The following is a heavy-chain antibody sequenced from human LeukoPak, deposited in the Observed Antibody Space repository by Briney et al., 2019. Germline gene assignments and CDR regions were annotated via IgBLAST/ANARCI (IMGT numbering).Heavy chain of an antibody. Sequence: PGGSLRLSCAASGFTFSSYGMSWIRQAPGKGLEWVSYISSRGSTIYYADSVKGRFTISRDNAKNSLFLQMNSLRAEDTAVYYCAGHDCSIHWGQGTLVTVSP. J-gene: IGHJ4*02. D-gene: IGHD2-2*01. CDR2: ISSRGSTI. CDR1: GFTFSSYG. CDR3: AGHDCSIH. V-gene: IGHV3-48*04.